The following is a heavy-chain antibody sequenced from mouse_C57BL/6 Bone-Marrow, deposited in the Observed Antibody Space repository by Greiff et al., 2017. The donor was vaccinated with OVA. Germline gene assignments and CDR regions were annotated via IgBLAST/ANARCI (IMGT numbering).Heavy chain of an antibody. CDR2: ISYSGST. J-gene: IGHJ2*01. CDR3: ARGGNRGFDY. CDR1: GYSITSDY. D-gene: IGHD2-1*01. V-gene: IGHV3-8*01. Sequence: EVQLVESGPGLAKPSQTLSLTCSVTGYSITSDYWNWIQKFPGNKLEYMGYISYSGSTYYNPSLKSRISITRDTSKNQYYLQLNSVTTKDTATYYCARGGNRGFDYWGQGTTLTVSS.